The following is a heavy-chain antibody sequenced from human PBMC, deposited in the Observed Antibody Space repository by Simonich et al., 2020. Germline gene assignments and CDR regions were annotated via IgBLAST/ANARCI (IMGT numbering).Heavy chain of an antibody. CDR2: SSSSRSYI. V-gene: IGHV3-21*01. D-gene: IGHD5-18*01. CDR3: ARDVDTAMVFDY. Sequence: EVQLVESGGGLVKPGGSLRLSCAASGFTFSSYSMNWVRQAPGKGLEWVSSSSSSRSYIYYADSVKGRFTISRDNAKNSLYLQMNSLRAEDTAVYYCARDVDTAMVFDYWGQGTLVTVSS. J-gene: IGHJ4*02. CDR1: GFTFSSYS.